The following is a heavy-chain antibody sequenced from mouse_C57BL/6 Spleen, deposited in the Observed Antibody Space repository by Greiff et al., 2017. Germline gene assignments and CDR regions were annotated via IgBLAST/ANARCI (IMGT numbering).Heavy chain of an antibody. CDR3: TRDGYFDY. V-gene: IGHV6-3*01. D-gene: IGHD2-3*01. CDR2: IRLKSDNYAT. CDR1: GFTFSNYW. J-gene: IGHJ2*01. Sequence: EVKLVESGGGLVQPGGSMKLSCVASGFTFSNYWMNWVRQSPEKGLEWVAQIRLKSDNYATHYAESVNGRFTISRDDSKSSVYLQMNNLRAEDTGIYYCTRDGYFDYWGQGTTLTVSS.